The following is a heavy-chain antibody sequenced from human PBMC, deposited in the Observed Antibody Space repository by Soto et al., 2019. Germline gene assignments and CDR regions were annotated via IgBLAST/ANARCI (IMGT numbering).Heavy chain of an antibody. CDR3: ARGALSGYDLIYFDY. J-gene: IGHJ4*02. D-gene: IGHD5-12*01. CDR2: IGTAGDT. CDR1: GFTFSSYD. V-gene: IGHV3-13*01. Sequence: GGSLRLSCAASGFTFSSYDMHWVRQATGKGLEWVSAIGTAGDTYYPGSVKGRFTISRENAKNSLYLQMNSLRAEDTAVYYCARGALSGYDLIYFDYWGQGTLVTVSS.